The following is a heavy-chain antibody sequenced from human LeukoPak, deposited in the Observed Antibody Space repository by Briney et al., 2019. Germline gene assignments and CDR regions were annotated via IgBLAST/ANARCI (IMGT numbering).Heavy chain of an antibody. Sequence: GGSLRLSCSASGFTFSSFWMGWVRQAPGKGLEWVASIRWDDERHHVDSVTGRFSVSRDNAKNSLYLQMNSLKAEDTAVYFCSRITTNGYFEYWGQGALVTVSS. CDR3: SRITTNGYFEY. CDR2: IRWDDER. CDR1: GFTFSSFW. V-gene: IGHV3-7*01. J-gene: IGHJ4*02. D-gene: IGHD1-1*01.